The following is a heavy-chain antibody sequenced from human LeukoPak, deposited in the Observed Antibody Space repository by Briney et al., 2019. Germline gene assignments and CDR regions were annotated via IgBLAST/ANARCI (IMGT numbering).Heavy chain of an antibody. D-gene: IGHD5-18*01. V-gene: IGHV4-39*07. Sequence: SESLSLTCTVSGGSISSSSYYWGWIRQPPGKGLEWIGSIYFSGSTYYNPSLKSRVTISVDTSKNQFSLKVSSVTAADTAVYYCARERSYGSPAEYWGQGTLVTVSS. CDR3: ARERSYGSPAEY. CDR1: GGSISSSSYY. J-gene: IGHJ4*02. CDR2: IYFSGST.